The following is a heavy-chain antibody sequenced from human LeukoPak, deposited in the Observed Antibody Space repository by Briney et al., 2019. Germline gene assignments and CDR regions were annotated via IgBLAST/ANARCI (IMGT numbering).Heavy chain of an antibody. CDR2: INPNSGGT. Sequence: ASVKVSCKASGYTFTGYYMHWVRQAPGQGLVWMGWINPNSGGTNYAQKFQGRVTMTRDTSISTAYMELSRLRSDDTAVYYCARGSSWYGDYYYGMDVWGQGTTVTVSS. V-gene: IGHV1-2*02. CDR1: GYTFTGYY. CDR3: ARGSSWYGDYYYGMDV. J-gene: IGHJ6*02. D-gene: IGHD6-13*01.